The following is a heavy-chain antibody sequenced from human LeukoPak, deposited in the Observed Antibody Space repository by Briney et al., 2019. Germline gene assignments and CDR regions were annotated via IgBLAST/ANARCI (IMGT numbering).Heavy chain of an antibody. J-gene: IGHJ4*02. CDR1: GFTFSAYW. V-gene: IGHV3-7*03. CDR3: AKDRGGNFRYYFDY. D-gene: IGHD4-23*01. CDR2: IKQDGSER. Sequence: KAGGSLRLSCAASGFTFSAYWMSWVRQAPGKGLEWVANIKQDGSERKYVDSAKGRFTISRDNAKNSLYLQMNSLRAEDTALYYCAKDRGGNFRYYFDYWGQGTLVTVSS.